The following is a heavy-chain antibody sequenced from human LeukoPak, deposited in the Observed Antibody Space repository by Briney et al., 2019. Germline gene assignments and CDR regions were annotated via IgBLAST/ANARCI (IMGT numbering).Heavy chain of an antibody. CDR2: IYYSGIT. D-gene: IGHD6-13*01. V-gene: IGHV4-39*07. CDR3: ARSHSSSWFDY. J-gene: IGHJ4*02. Sequence: SETLSLTCTVSAGSISSSNYYWGWIRQPPGKGLEWIGSIYYSGITYYNPSLKSRVTISVDTSKNQFSLKLSSVTAADTAVYYCARSHSSSWFDYWGQGTLVTVSS. CDR1: AGSISSSNYY.